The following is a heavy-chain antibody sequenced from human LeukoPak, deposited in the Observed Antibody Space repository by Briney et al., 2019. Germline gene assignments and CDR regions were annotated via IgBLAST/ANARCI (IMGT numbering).Heavy chain of an antibody. CDR1: GFTFSSYA. CDR2: ISDDGSNE. CDR3: ARDHQVSYFDL. D-gene: IGHD6-6*01. J-gene: IGHJ4*02. V-gene: IGHV3-30*04. Sequence: GGSLRLSCAASGFTFSSYAMNWVRQAPGKGLEWVALISDDGSNEQFADSVKGRFTVSRDSSKNTVYLQMNSLRAEDTAMYYCARDHQVSYFDLWGQGTLVTVSS.